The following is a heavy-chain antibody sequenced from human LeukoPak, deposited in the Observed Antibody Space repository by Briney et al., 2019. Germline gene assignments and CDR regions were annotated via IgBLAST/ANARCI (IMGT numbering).Heavy chain of an antibody. Sequence: SETLSLTCTLSEGSISGHYWSWIRQPPGKGLEWLAYIHYTGRTNYNPSLKSRLTISLDTSKNQFSLNVRSVTAADTAVYYCARHCPYSGDDYHDAFDFWGQGTMVTVSS. CDR1: EGSISGHY. V-gene: IGHV4-59*08. J-gene: IGHJ3*01. D-gene: IGHD5-12*01. CDR3: ARHCPYSGDDYHDAFDF. CDR2: IHYTGRT.